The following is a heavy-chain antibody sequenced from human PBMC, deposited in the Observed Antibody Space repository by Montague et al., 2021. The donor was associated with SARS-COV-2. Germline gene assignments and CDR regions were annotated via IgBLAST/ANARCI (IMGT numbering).Heavy chain of an antibody. CDR2: IDWDDDK. Sequence: PALVKPTQTLTLTCTFSGFSLSTSGMCVSWIRQPPGKALEWLARIDWDDDKYYSTSLKTRLTISKDTSKNQVVLTMTNMDPVDTATYYCARIWFIDYRNAFDIWGQGTMVTVSS. CDR1: GFSLSTSGMC. D-gene: IGHD3-10*01. CDR3: ARIWFIDYRNAFDI. J-gene: IGHJ3*02. V-gene: IGHV2-70*11.